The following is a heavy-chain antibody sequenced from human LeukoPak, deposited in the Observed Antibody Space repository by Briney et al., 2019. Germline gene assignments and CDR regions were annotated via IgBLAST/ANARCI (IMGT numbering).Heavy chain of an antibody. D-gene: IGHD1-7*01. CDR3: ARGPRLGLELRPSYFDY. J-gene: IGHJ4*02. V-gene: IGHV4-31*11. CDR2: IYYSGST. CDR1: GGSFSGYY. Sequence: SETLSLTCAVYGGSFSGYYWSWIRQHPGKGLEWIGYIYYSGSTYYNPSLKSRVTISVDTSKNQFSLKLSSVTAADTAVYYCARGPRLGLELRPSYFDYWGQGTLVTVSS.